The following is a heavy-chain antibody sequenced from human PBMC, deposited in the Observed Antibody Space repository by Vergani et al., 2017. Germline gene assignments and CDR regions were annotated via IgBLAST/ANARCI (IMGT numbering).Heavy chain of an antibody. CDR2: ISDGGETK. CDR3: ARDRYYLGSGSYPYFYYYGLDV. V-gene: IGHV3-11*04. J-gene: IGHJ6*02. CDR1: GFIFSDYY. D-gene: IGHD3-10*01. Sequence: QVQLVASGGGLVRPGGSLRLSCAASGFIFSDYYMTWIRQTPGKGLEWLAHISDGGETKMYAESLKGRFTVSRDNTKSSLYLQMNSLRAEDTGVYYCARDRYYLGSGSYPYFYYYGLDVWGQETAVTVSS.